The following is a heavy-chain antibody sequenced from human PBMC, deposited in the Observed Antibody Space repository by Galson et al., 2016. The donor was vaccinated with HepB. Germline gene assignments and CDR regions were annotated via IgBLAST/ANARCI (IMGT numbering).Heavy chain of an antibody. CDR1: GGTFSRYA. J-gene: IGHJ5*02. CDR3: ARGTSSSARFDP. V-gene: IGHV1-69*06. Sequence: SVKVSCKASGGTFSRYAISWVRQAPGQGLEWMGGIIPIFGTVSSAQRFQGRVTITADKSTSTASMKLRSLTSEDTAVYYCARGTSSSARFDPWGQRTLVTVSS. D-gene: IGHD6-13*01. CDR2: IIPIFGTV.